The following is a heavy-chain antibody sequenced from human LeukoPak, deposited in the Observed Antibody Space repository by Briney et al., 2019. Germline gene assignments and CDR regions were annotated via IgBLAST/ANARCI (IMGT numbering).Heavy chain of an antibody. Sequence: GGSLRLSCAASGFTFSNAWKNWVRQAPGKGMEWVGRIKSKTDGGTTDYAAPVKGRFTISRDGSKTTLYLQMNSLKTEDTAVYYCTTRYCSGGRCDYWGQGTLVSVSS. V-gene: IGHV3-15*01. CDR1: GFTFSNAW. CDR2: IKSKTDGGTT. D-gene: IGHD2-15*01. CDR3: TTRYCSGGRCDY. J-gene: IGHJ4*02.